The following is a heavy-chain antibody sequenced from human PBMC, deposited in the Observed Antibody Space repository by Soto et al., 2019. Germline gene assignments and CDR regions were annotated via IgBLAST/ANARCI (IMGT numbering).Heavy chain of an antibody. CDR3: ARDPVTMVRGRADYGMDV. V-gene: IGHV6-1*01. CDR2: TYYRSKWYN. J-gene: IGHJ6*02. CDR1: GDSVSSNSAA. D-gene: IGHD3-10*01. Sequence: PSQTLSLTCAISGDSVSSNSAAWNWIRQSPSRGLEWLGRTYYRSKWYNDYAVSVKSRITINPDTSKNQFSLQLNSVTPEDTAVYYCARDPVTMVRGRADYGMDVWGQGTTVTV.